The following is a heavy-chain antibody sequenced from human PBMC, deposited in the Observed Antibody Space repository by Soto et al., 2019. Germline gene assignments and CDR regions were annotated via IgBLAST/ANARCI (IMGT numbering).Heavy chain of an antibody. D-gene: IGHD2-2*01. CDR1: GGSISSGGYY. V-gene: IGHV4-31*03. Sequence: KPSETLSLTCTVSGGSISSGGYYWSWIRQHPGKGLEWIGYIYCSGSTYYNPSLKSRVTISVDTSKNQFSLKLSSVTAADTAVYYCARECSSTSCSVYYYYGMDVWGQGTTVTVSS. J-gene: IGHJ6*02. CDR2: IYCSGST. CDR3: ARECSSTSCSVYYYYGMDV.